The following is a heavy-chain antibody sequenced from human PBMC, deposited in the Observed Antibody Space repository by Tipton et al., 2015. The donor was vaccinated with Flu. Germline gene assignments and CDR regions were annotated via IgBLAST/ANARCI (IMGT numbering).Heavy chain of an antibody. J-gene: IGHJ6*02. CDR1: GFTFSLYD. D-gene: IGHD6-13*01. CDR2: IGSAGDT. V-gene: IGHV3-13*01. CDR3: ARGPLPDSNWYNGMDV. Sequence: SLRLSCAASGFTFSLYDIHWVRQVTGKSLAWVSAIGSAGDTHYSDSVKGRFTITRDNVKNSLYLQMSSLRVGDTAVYYCARGPLPDSNWYNGMDVWGQGTTVTVSS.